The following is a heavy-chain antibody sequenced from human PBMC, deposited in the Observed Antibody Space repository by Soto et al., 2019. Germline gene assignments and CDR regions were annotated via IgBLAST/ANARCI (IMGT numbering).Heavy chain of an antibody. CDR2: INSDGSST. Sequence: PGGSLRLSCAASGFTFSSYWMHWVRQAPGKGLVWVSRINSDGSSTSYADSVKGRFTISRDNAKNTLYLQMNSLRAEDTAVYYGATKQLPRPYAFDIWGQGTMVTVSS. CDR1: GFTFSSYW. CDR3: ATKQLPRPYAFDI. V-gene: IGHV3-74*01. J-gene: IGHJ3*02. D-gene: IGHD6-13*01.